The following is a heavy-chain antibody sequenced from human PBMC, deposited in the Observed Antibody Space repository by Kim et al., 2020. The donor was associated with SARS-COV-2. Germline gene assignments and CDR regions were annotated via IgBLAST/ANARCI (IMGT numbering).Heavy chain of an antibody. CDR2: ISNSGNIM. V-gene: IGHV3-48*03. Sequence: GGSLRLSCAASGLTFNNYAMTWVRQAPGKGLEWVSYISNSGNIMYYADSVKGRFTISRDNAKNSLYLQMNSLRAEDTALYYCAREGGGSNSDLDCWGQGTLVTVSS. J-gene: IGHJ4*02. D-gene: IGHD3-16*01. CDR3: AREGGGSNSDLDC. CDR1: GLTFNNYA.